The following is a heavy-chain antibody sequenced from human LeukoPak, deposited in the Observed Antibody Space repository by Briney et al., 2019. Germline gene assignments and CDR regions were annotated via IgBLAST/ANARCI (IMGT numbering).Heavy chain of an antibody. CDR1: RFSFISYA. Sequence: GSLRLSCAASRFSFISYAMSWVRQAPGKGLALVSTISGGGGSTYYADSVKGRFTISRDNSKNTLYLQMNSLRADDTAVYYCARSPTAINGYFDPWGQGTLVTVSS. J-gene: IGHJ5*02. V-gene: IGHV3-23*01. CDR3: ARSPTAINGYFDP. CDR2: ISGGGGST. D-gene: IGHD2-2*01.